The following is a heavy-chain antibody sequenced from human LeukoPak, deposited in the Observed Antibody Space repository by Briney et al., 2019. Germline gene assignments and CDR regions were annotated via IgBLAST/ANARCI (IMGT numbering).Heavy chain of an antibody. J-gene: IGHJ4*02. D-gene: IGHD3-22*01. V-gene: IGHV3-21*01. CDR1: GFTFSSYS. Sequence: GGSLRLSCAASGFTFSSYSMNWVRQAPGKGLEWVSSISSSSSYIYYADSVKGRFTISRDNAKNSLYLQMNSLRAEDTAVYYCARFPIYYCDSSGYYFLDYWGQGTLVTVSS. CDR3: ARFPIYYCDSSGYYFLDY. CDR2: ISSSSSYI.